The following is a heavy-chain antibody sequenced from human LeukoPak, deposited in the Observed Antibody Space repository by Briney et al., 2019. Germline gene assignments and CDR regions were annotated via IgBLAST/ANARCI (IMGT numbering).Heavy chain of an antibody. CDR1: GFTFSSYA. CDR2: ISGSGGST. J-gene: IGHJ6*02. V-gene: IGHV3-23*01. Sequence: GGSPRLSCAASGFTFSSYAMSWVRQAPGKGLEWVSAISGSGGSTYYADSVKGRFTISRDNSKNTLYLQMNSLRAEDTAVYYCAKAELRYFDWLYPYYYGMDVWGQGTTVTVSS. CDR3: AKAELRYFDWLYPYYYGMDV. D-gene: IGHD3-9*01.